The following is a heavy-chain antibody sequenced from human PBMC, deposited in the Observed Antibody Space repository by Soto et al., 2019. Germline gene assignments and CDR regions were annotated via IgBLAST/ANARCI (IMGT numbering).Heavy chain of an antibody. D-gene: IGHD2-2*01. CDR2: IIPISETT. V-gene: IGHV1-69*01. Sequence: QVQLVQSGAEVKKPGSSVKVSCKASGGTFSSYAISWVRQAPGQGLEWMGGIIPISETTNYAQKFQGRVTITADESKSTAYIEVSSLRSENTAVYYCARSQGSSTSLEIYYYYYYGMDVWGQGTKVTVSS. CDR3: ARSQGSSTSLEIYYYYYYGMDV. J-gene: IGHJ6*02. CDR1: GGTFSSYA.